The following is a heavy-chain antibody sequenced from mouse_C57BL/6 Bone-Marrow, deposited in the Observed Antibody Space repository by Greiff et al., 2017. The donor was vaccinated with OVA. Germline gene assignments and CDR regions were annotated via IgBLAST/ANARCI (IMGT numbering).Heavy chain of an antibody. D-gene: IGHD1-1*01. V-gene: IGHV5-6*01. CDR3: ARHGYGSSYRGLDY. CDR2: ISSGGSYT. J-gene: IGHJ2*01. Sequence: EVHLVESGGDLVKPGGSLKLSCAASGFTFSSYGMSWVRQTPDTRLEWVATISSGGSYTYYPDSVKGRFTISRDNAKNTLYLQMSSLKSEDTAMYYCARHGYGSSYRGLDYWGQGTTLTVSS. CDR1: GFTFSSYG.